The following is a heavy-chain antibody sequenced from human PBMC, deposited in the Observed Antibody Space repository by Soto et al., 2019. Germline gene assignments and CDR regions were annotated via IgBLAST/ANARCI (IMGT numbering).Heavy chain of an antibody. CDR1: GFTFSSSW. CDR3: ARIPPGRTTPYYYYYYGMDV. D-gene: IGHD1-1*01. Sequence: RLSCAASGFTFSSSWMSWVRQAPGTGLEWVANIKQDGSEKYYVDSVKGRFTISRDNAKNSLYLQMDSLRAEDTAVYYCARIPPGRTTPYYYYYYGMDVWGQGTTVTVSS. V-gene: IGHV3-7*03. CDR2: IKQDGSEK. J-gene: IGHJ6*02.